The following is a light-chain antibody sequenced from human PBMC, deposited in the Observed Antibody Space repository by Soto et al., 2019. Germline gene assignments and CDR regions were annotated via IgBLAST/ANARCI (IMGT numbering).Light chain of an antibody. CDR3: HQYDSLRLT. CDR1: QSVASNY. Sequence: EIVLTQSPGTLSLSPGERASLSCRAGQSVASNYLGWYQQKPGQAPRVLIFDASIRATGIPDRFSASGSGSDFTLTISRLEPDDFAVYYCHQYDSLRLTFSGGTKVDIK. CDR2: DAS. J-gene: IGKJ4*01. V-gene: IGKV3-20*01.